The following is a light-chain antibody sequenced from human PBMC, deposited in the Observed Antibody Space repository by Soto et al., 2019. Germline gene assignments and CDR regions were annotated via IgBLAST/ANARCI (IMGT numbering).Light chain of an antibody. Sequence: QSALTQPASVSGSPGQSIASACTGTSSDGGGYNYVSWYQLHAGKAPKLIVYEVSNRPSGVSNRFSGSKSGNTASLTISGLQAEDEDDYYCSSYTSSTAYVFGSGTKVTVL. CDR2: EVS. CDR1: SSDGGGYNY. J-gene: IGLJ1*01. CDR3: SSYTSSTAYV. V-gene: IGLV2-14*01.